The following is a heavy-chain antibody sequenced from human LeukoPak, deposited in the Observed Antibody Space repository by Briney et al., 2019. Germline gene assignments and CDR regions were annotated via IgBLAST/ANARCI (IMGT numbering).Heavy chain of an antibody. CDR1: GGSISSSSYY. V-gene: IGHV4-39*07. J-gene: IGHJ5*02. CDR2: IYYSGST. CDR3: ARSGRMVVAATPIHWFDP. Sequence: SGTLSLTCTVSGGSISSSSYYWGWIRQPPGEGLEWIGSIYYSGSTYYNPSLKSRVTISVDTSKNQFSLKLSSVTAADTAVYYCARSGRMVVAATPIHWFDPWGQGTLVTVSS. D-gene: IGHD2-15*01.